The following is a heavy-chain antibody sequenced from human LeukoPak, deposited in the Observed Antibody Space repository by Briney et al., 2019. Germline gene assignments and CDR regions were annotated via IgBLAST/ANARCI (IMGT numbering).Heavy chain of an antibody. D-gene: IGHD3-9*01. J-gene: IGHJ4*02. CDR3: ARGNILTGYCFDF. CDR1: GGSIGSHY. V-gene: IGHV4-59*11. Sequence: PSETLSLTCTVSGGSIGSHYWSWIRQPPGEGLEWIGEIHYTGATSYNPSLKSRATISTDTSKNQFSLRLSSVTAADAAVYYCARGNILTGYCFDFWGQGALVTVSS. CDR2: IHYTGAT.